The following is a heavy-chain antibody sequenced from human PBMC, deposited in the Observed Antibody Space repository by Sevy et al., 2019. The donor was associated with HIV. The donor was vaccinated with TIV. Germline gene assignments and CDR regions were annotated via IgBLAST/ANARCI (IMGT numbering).Heavy chain of an antibody. D-gene: IGHD6-13*01. CDR2: ISSSSSYI. CDR3: ARDKAAAGY. J-gene: IGHJ4*02. V-gene: IGHV3-21*01. CDR1: GFTFSSYS. Sequence: GESLKISCAASGFTFSSYSMNWVRQAPGKGLEWVSSISSSSSYIYYADSVKGRFTISRDNAKNSLYLQMNSLRAEDTAVYYCARDKAAAGYWGQGTLVTVSS.